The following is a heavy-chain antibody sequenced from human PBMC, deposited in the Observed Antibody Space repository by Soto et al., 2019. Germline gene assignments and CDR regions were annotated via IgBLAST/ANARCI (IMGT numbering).Heavy chain of an antibody. J-gene: IGHJ3*02. CDR2: ISGSGGST. CDR1: GFTFSSYA. CDR3: AKDRRYCSGGSCYLTAFDI. Sequence: GGSLRLSCAASGFTFSSYAMSWVRQAPGKGLEWVSAISGSGGSTYYADSVKGRFTISRDNSKNTLYLQMNSLRAEDTAVYYCAKDRRYCSGGSCYLTAFDIWGQGTMVTVSS. V-gene: IGHV3-23*01. D-gene: IGHD2-15*01.